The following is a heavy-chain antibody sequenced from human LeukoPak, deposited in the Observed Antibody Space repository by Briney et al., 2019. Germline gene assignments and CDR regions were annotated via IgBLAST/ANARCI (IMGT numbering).Heavy chain of an antibody. CDR2: IYSSGST. D-gene: IGHD6-13*01. CDR3: ARDSAAGTPFDY. V-gene: IGHV4-59*01. CDR1: GGSISSYY. Sequence: SETLSLTCTVSGGSISSYYWSWIRQPPGKGLEWIGHIYSSGSTNYNPSLKSRVTISVDTSKNQFSLKLSSVTAADTAVYYCARDSAAGTPFDYWGQGTLVTVSS. J-gene: IGHJ4*02.